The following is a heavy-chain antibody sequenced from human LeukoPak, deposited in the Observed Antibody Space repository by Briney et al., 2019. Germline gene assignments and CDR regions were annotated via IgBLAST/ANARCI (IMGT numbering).Heavy chain of an antibody. CDR1: GFTFSSYA. CDR2: ISGSGGST. V-gene: IGHV3-23*01. CDR3: AKDPGYYYDSSGKPLFAY. Sequence: GGSLRLSCAASGFTFSSYAMSWVRQAPGKGLEWVSAISGSGGSTYYADSVKGRFTISRDNSKNTLYLQMNSLRAEDTAVYYCAKDPGYYYDSSGKPLFAYWGQGTLVTVSS. D-gene: IGHD3-22*01. J-gene: IGHJ4*02.